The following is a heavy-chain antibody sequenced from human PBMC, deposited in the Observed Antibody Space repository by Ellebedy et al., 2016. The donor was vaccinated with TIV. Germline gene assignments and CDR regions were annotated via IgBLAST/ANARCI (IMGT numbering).Heavy chain of an antibody. V-gene: IGHV3-7*01. D-gene: IGHD3-16*01. CDR1: GFSFRSYW. CDR3: ARRGSYGDYAVQVNSWFDR. CDR2: IYQDGSDQ. J-gene: IGHJ5*02. Sequence: PGGSLRLSCAASGFSFRSYWMSWVRQAPGKGLEWVANIYQDGSDQYYVDSVRGRFTISRDNANNVLFLQMNSQRVEDTAIYYCARRGSYGDYAVQVNSWFDRWGQGTLVTVSS.